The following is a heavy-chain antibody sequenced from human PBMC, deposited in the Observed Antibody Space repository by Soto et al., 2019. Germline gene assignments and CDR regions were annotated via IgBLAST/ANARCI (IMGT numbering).Heavy chain of an antibody. CDR1: GFTFSSYA. CDR3: AKILYGDYAHDY. CDR2: ISGSGGST. Sequence: GGSLRLSCAASGFTFSSYAMSWVRQAPGKGLEWVSAISGSGGSTYYADPVKGRFTISRDNSKNTLYLPMNSLRAEDTAVYYCAKILYGDYAHDYWGQGTLVTVSS. J-gene: IGHJ4*02. V-gene: IGHV3-23*01. D-gene: IGHD4-17*01.